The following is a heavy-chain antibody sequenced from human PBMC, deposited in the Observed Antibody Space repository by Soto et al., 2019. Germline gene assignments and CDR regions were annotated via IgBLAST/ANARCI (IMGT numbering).Heavy chain of an antibody. CDR3: SRDGGYCTNGVCYDAFHI. D-gene: IGHD2-8*01. Sequence: SETLSLTCTVSGGSISSSSYYWGWIRQPPGKRLEWIGSIYYSGSTYYNPSLKSRVTISVDTSKNQFSLKLSSVTAADTAVYYCSRDGGYCTNGVCYDAFHIWGQGTMVTVSS. V-gene: IGHV4-39*07. CDR2: IYYSGST. CDR1: GGSISSSSYY. J-gene: IGHJ3*02.